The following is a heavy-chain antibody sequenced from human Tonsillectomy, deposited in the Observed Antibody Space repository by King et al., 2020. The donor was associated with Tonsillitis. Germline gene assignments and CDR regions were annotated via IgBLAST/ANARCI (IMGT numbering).Heavy chain of an antibody. D-gene: IGHD1-7*01. Sequence: VQLQQSGPGLVKPSQTLSLTCAISGDSVSSNSTAWHWIRQSPSRGLEWLGRTFYRSKWNNQYAASLRSRITITPDTSKNQFSLHLNSVTPEDTAVYYCARDGVGTSGSYDVAVWGTGTTVTVSS. V-gene: IGHV6-1*02. CDR1: GDSVSSNSTA. CDR3: ARDGVGTSGSYDVAV. J-gene: IGHJ6*03. CDR2: TFYRSKWNN.